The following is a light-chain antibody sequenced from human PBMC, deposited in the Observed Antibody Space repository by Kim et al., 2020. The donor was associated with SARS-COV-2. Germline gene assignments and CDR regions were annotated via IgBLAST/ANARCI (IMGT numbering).Light chain of an antibody. CDR3: QQYVNWPQT. CDR1: QNVSNN. Sequence: VSPGERATLSCRARQNVSNNLAWYQQRFGKAPRLLIYGASTRATGLPARFSGGGSGAEFTLTISSLQSEDFAVYYCQQYVNWPQTFGQGTKVEIK. V-gene: IGKV3-15*01. CDR2: GAS. J-gene: IGKJ1*01.